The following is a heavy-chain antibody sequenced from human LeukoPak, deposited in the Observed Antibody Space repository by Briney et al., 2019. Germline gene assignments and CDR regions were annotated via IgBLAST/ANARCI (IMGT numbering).Heavy chain of an antibody. CDR2: INHSGST. CDR1: GGSFSGYY. D-gene: IGHD3-9*01. V-gene: IGHV4-34*01. Sequence: PSETLSLTCAVYGGSFSGYYWSWIRQPPGEGLEWIGEINHSGSTNYNPSLKSRVTISVDTSKNQFSLKLSSVTAADTAVYYCARGRNYDILTGYYAGEDFDYWGQGTLVTVSS. CDR3: ARGRNYDILTGYYAGEDFDY. J-gene: IGHJ4*02.